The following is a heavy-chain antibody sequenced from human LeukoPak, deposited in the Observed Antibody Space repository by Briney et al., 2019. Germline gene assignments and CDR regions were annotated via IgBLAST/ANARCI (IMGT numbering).Heavy chain of an antibody. D-gene: IGHD3-22*01. CDR3: AKDLLGGHYDSSGSFYCFDP. J-gene: IGHJ5*02. Sequence: GESLRLSCAASGFTFSSYAMSWVRQAPGKGLEWVSAISSSGGSTYYADSVKGRFTISRDNSKNTLYLQMNSLRAEDTAVYYCAKDLLGGHYDSSGSFYCFDPWGQGTLVTVSS. CDR1: GFTFSSYA. CDR2: ISSSGGST. V-gene: IGHV3-23*01.